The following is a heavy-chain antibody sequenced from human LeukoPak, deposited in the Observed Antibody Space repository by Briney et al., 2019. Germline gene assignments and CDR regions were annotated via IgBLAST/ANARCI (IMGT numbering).Heavy chain of an antibody. V-gene: IGHV3-21*01. Sequence: PGGSLRLSWPASTFTFSISSMNWVRQAPGKWLEWVSSISIIGSYISYADSVKGQFTISRDNARQSLYLKMNSLRAEDTAVYFCARVGPWVNPDYYYYYMDVWGKGTTVTVSS. CDR3: ARVGPWVNPDYYYYYMDV. D-gene: IGHD1-14*01. CDR2: ISIIGSYI. J-gene: IGHJ6*03. CDR1: TFTFSISS.